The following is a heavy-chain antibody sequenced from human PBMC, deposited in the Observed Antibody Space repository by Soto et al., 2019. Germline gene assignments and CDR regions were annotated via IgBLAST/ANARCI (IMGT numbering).Heavy chain of an antibody. CDR3: ARLPDIVVVPAASDYYGMDV. CDR2: IYPGDSDT. J-gene: IGHJ6*02. D-gene: IGHD2-2*01. Sequence: GESLKISCNGSGYSFTSYWIGWVRQMPGKGLEWMGIIYPGDSDTRYSPSFQGQVTISADKSISTAYLQWSSLKASDTAMYYCARLPDIVVVPAASDYYGMDVWGQGTTVTVS. CDR1: GYSFTSYW. V-gene: IGHV5-51*01.